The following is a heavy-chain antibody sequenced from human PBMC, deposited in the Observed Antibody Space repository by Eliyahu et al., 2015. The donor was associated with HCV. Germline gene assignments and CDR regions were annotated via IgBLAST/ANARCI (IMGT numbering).Heavy chain of an antibody. CDR3: ARGTWQLHDFYQLDV. CDR2: ISHSGDT. CDR1: GGSFSGFY. Sequence: QVQLQQWGAGLLKPSETLSLSCVVSGGSFSGFYWTWIRQMPEKGLEWIGEISHSGDTKENPTLKRRVGISMDKPNNQFSLRLTSVTAADTAVYYCARGTWQLHDFYQLDVWGQGTTVTVSS. J-gene: IGHJ6*02. V-gene: IGHV4-34*01. D-gene: IGHD1-26*01.